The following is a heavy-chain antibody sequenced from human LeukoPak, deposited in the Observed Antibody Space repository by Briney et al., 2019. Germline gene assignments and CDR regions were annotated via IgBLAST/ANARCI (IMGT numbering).Heavy chain of an antibody. J-gene: IGHJ1*01. V-gene: IGHV3-48*04. Sequence: GGSLRLSCAASGFTFSSYSMNWVRQAPGKGREWVSYISSSSSTIYYADSVKGRFTISRDNAKNTLYLQMNSLRAEDTAVYYCARDPGASARYCSSTSCYRAGFRYFQHWGQGTLVTVSS. CDR3: ARDPGASARYCSSTSCYRAGFRYFQH. CDR2: ISSSSSTI. D-gene: IGHD2-2*01. CDR1: GFTFSSYS.